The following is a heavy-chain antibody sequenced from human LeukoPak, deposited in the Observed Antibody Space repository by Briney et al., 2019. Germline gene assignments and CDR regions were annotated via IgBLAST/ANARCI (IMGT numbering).Heavy chain of an antibody. J-gene: IGHJ3*02. CDR3: AKDKAETTLRTAFDI. V-gene: IGHV3-23*01. Sequence: GGSLRLSCAASGFTFSSFAMSWVRQAPGKGLEWVSGISGSDSSTYYADSVKGRFTIPRDNSKTTLYLQMNSLRAEDTAIYYCAKDKAETTLRTAFDIWGQGTVVTVSS. D-gene: IGHD4-11*01. CDR2: ISGSDSST. CDR1: GFTFSSFA.